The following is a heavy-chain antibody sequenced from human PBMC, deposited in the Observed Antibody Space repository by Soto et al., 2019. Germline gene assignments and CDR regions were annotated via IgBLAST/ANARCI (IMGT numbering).Heavy chain of an antibody. Sequence: QVQLVESGGGVVQPGRSLRLSCAASGFTFSSYAMHWVRQAPGKGLEWVAVISYDGSNKYYADSVKGRFTISRDNSNNTLYLQMNSLRAEDTAVYYCARGTNGAMLGCGWYFDYWGQGTLVTVSS. CDR3: ARGTNGAMLGCGWYFDY. CDR2: ISYDGSNK. V-gene: IGHV3-30-3*01. CDR1: GFTFSSYA. J-gene: IGHJ4*02. D-gene: IGHD2-8*01.